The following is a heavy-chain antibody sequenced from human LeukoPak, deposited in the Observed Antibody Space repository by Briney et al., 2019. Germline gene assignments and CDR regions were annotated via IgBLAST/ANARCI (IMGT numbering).Heavy chain of an antibody. V-gene: IGHV3-23*01. D-gene: IGHD3-3*01. Sequence: GGSLRLSCAASGFTFSSYAMSWVSQAPGKGLEWVSAISGSGGSTYYADSEKGRFTISRDNSKNTLYLQMNSLRAEDTAVYYCAKDEPSYYDFWSGYYTAFFFEYWGQGTLVTVSS. CDR1: GFTFSSYA. CDR2: ISGSGGST. J-gene: IGHJ4*02. CDR3: AKDEPSYYDFWSGYYTAFFFEY.